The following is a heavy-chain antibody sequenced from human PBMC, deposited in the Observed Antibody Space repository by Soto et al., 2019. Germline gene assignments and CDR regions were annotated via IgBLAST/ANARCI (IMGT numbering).Heavy chain of an antibody. CDR2: IYYSGRT. CDR3: AKNLPRTGRFDY. J-gene: IGHJ4*02. CDR1: GASITSTTYF. Sequence: SETLSLTCTLSGASITSTTYFWAWIRQPPGKGLERVGSIYYSGRTYYNPSLRSRVTISVDRSKNQFSLTMSSVTAADTAVYYCAKNLPRTGRFDYWGQGTSVSVS. V-gene: IGHV4-39*01.